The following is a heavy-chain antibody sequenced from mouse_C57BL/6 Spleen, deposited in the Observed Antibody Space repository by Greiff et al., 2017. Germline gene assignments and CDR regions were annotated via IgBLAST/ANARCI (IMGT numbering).Heavy chain of an antibody. CDR1: GYTFTSYW. CDR2: IDPSDSYT. D-gene: IGHD2-5*01. J-gene: IGHJ4*01. V-gene: IGHV1-50*01. Sequence: VKLQQPGAELVKPGASVKLSCKASGYTFTSYWMQWVKQRPGQGLEWIGEIDPSDSYTNYNQKFKGKATLTVDTSSSTAYMQLSSLTSEDSAVYYCARAYYSNYEGGPYAMDYWGQGTSVTVSS. CDR3: ARAYYSNYEGGPYAMDY.